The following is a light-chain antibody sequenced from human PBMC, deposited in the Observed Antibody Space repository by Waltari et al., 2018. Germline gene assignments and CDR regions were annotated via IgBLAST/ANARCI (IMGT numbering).Light chain of an antibody. CDR2: DVT. CDR1: SSDVGAYNY. J-gene: IGLJ2*01. V-gene: IGLV2-14*03. CDR3: SSYTSSSTPLV. Sequence: QSALTQPASVSGSPGQSITIPCTGTSSDVGAYNYVSWYQQHPGQAPKLMIYDVTSRPSGVSNRCSGSKSGNTASLTISGLQAEDEADYYCSSYTSSSTPLVFGGGTKLTVL.